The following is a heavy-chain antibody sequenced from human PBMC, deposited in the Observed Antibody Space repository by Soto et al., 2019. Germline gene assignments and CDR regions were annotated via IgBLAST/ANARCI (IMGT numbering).Heavy chain of an antibody. CDR3: ATDRYSSGWTMFDY. J-gene: IGHJ4*02. CDR2: FDPEDGET. Sequence: ASVKVSCKVSGYTLTELSMHWVRQAPGKGLEWMGGFDPEDGETIYAQKFQGRVTMTEDTSTDTAYMELSSLRSEDTAVYYCATDRYSSGWTMFDYWGQGTLVTVSS. V-gene: IGHV1-24*01. D-gene: IGHD6-19*01. CDR1: GYTLTELS.